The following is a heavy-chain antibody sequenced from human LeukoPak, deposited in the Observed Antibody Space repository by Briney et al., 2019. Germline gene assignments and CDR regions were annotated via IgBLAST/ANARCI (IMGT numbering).Heavy chain of an antibody. J-gene: IGHJ4*01. D-gene: IGHD6-13*01. V-gene: IGHV3-43*01. CDR2: INWDGGSA. Sequence: GGSLRLSCAASGFSFNDYTMHWVRQPPGKGLEWVSLINWDGGSAYYRDSVRGRFTISRDTSKNSLYLQMHSLRTDDTALYYCAKDLGKVIAAAGTSGFDTWGRGTLVTVSS. CDR3: AKDLGKVIAAAGTSGFDT. CDR1: GFSFNDYT.